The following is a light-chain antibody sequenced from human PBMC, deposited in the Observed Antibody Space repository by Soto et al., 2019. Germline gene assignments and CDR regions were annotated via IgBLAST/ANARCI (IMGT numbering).Light chain of an antibody. J-gene: IGLJ2*01. V-gene: IGLV1-44*01. Sequence: QSALTQPPSASGTPGQRVTISCSGSSSNIETNTVDWYQHLPGTAPKVLIFNNNQRPSGVPDRFSGSKSGTSASLAISGLQSQDEAHYYCAVWDDSLSGMIFGGETKLTVL. CDR1: SSNIETNT. CDR2: NNN. CDR3: AVWDDSLSGMI.